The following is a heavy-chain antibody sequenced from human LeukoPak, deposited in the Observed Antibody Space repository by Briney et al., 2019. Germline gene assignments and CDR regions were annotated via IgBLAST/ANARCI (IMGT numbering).Heavy chain of an antibody. V-gene: IGHV4-59*12. CDR1: GGSITSYY. Sequence: SETLSLTCTVSGGSITSYYWSWIRQPPGKGLEWIGYIYYSGSTNYNPSLKSRVTVSVDTSKNQFSLKLSSVTAADTAVYYCARDQGGYSGYAYDYWGQGTLVTVSS. J-gene: IGHJ4*02. D-gene: IGHD5-12*01. CDR3: ARDQGGYSGYAYDY. CDR2: IYYSGST.